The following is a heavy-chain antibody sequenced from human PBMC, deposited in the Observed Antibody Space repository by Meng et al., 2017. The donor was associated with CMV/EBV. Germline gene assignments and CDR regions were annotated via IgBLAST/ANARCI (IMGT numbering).Heavy chain of an antibody. CDR1: GGSFSGYY. Sequence: QVQLQPWGAGLLKPSETLSLPCAGYGGSFSGYYWSWIRQPPGKGLEWIGEINHSGSTNYNPSLKSRVTISVDTSKNQFSLKLSSVTAADTAVYYCAGGIAAAGTRYFDYWGQGTLVTVSS. CDR2: INHSGST. CDR3: AGGIAAAGTRYFDY. J-gene: IGHJ4*02. D-gene: IGHD6-13*01. V-gene: IGHV4-34*01.